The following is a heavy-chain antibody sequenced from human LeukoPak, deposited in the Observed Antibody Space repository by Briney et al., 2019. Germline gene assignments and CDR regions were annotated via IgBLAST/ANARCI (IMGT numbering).Heavy chain of an antibody. D-gene: IGHD3-10*01. CDR1: GYTFTGYY. V-gene: IGHV1-2*02. J-gene: IGHJ5*02. CDR2: INPNSGGT. Sequence: ASAKVSCKASGYTFTGYYMHWVRQAPGQGLEWMGWINPNSGGTNYAQKFQGRVTITRDTSASTAYMELSSLRSEDTAVYYCARVVMVRGVNWFDPWGQGTLVTVSS. CDR3: ARVVMVRGVNWFDP.